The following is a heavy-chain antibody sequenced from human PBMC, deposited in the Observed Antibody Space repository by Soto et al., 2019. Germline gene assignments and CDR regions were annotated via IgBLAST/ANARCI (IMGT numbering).Heavy chain of an antibody. Sequence: SETLSLTCTVSGGSISSGGYYWSWIRQHPGKGLEWIGYIYYSGSTYYNPSLKSRVTISVDTSKNQFSLKLSSVTAADTAVYYCARSWVGTNWFDPWGQGTLVTVSS. D-gene: IGHD2-15*01. CDR3: ARSWVGTNWFDP. CDR1: GGSISSGGYY. J-gene: IGHJ5*02. V-gene: IGHV4-31*03. CDR2: IYYSGST.